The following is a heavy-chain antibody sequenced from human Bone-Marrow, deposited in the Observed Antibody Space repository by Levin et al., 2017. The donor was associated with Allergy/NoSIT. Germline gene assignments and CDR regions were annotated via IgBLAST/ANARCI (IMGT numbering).Heavy chain of an antibody. CDR1: AYSNFG. V-gene: IGHV3-30*18. CDR3: ANHRSGGWYVDYPMDA. J-gene: IGHJ6*01. D-gene: IGHD6-19*01. CDR2: ISYDGKSE. Sequence: GESLKISCVVSAYSNFGIHWVRQGPGKGLEWVASISYDGKSESYAESVTGRFTISRGTSANTIFLQMNNLSTEDTASYFCANHRSGGWYVDYPMDAWGQGTAVIVSS.